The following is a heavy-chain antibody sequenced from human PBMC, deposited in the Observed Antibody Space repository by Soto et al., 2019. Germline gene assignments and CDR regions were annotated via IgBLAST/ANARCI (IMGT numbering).Heavy chain of an antibody. CDR1: GGSFSGYY. CDR3: AKFPITIFGVVIGPYFDY. Sequence: PSETLSLTCAVYGGSFSGYYWSWIRQPPGKGLEWVSAISGSGGSTYHADSVKGRFTISRDNSKNTLYLQMNSLRAEDTAVYYCAKFPITIFGVVIGPYFDYWGQGTLVTVSS. J-gene: IGHJ4*02. CDR2: ISGSGGST. V-gene: IGHV3-23*01. D-gene: IGHD3-3*01.